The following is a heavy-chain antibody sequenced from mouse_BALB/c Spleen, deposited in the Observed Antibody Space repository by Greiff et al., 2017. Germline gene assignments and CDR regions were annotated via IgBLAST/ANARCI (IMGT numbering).Heavy chain of an antibody. V-gene: IGHV5-9-1*01. CDR3: ARSGWTC. CDR1: GFTFSSYT. Sequence: DVMLVESGGGLVKPGGSLKLSCAASGFTFSSYTMSWVRQTPEKRLEWVATISSGGSYTYYPDSVKGRFTISRDNPKNTLFLQMTSLRSEDTAMYYCARSGWTCWGQGTLVTVSA. J-gene: IGHJ3*01. CDR2: ISSGGSYT. D-gene: IGHD3-1*01.